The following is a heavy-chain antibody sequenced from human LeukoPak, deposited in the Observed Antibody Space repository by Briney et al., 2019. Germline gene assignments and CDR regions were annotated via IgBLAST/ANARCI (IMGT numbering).Heavy chain of an antibody. CDR3: AKVGHCSSTSCYAGDY. Sequence: GGSLRLSCAASGFTFSSYGMHWVRQAPGKGLEWVAFIRYDGSNKYYADSVKGRFTISRDNSKNTLYLQMNSLRAEDTAVYYCAKVGHCSSTSCYAGDYWGQGTLVTVSS. CDR2: IRYDGSNK. D-gene: IGHD2-2*01. CDR1: GFTFSSYG. V-gene: IGHV3-30*02. J-gene: IGHJ4*02.